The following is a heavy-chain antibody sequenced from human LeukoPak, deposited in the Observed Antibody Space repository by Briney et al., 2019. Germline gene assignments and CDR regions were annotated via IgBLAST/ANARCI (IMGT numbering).Heavy chain of an antibody. CDR2: ISTSSIYM. Sequence: GGSLRLPCAASGFTFSSYAMHWVRQAPGKGLEWVSSISTSSIYMYYAESVKGRFTISRDNAKNSLYLQMNSLRAEDSAVYYCAKDYAVGSIDYWGQGTLVTVSS. D-gene: IGHD3-16*01. CDR1: GFTFSSYA. CDR3: AKDYAVGSIDY. V-gene: IGHV3-21*04. J-gene: IGHJ4*02.